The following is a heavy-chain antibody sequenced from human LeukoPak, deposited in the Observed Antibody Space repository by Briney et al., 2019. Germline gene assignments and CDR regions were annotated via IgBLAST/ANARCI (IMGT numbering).Heavy chain of an antibody. D-gene: IGHD6-19*01. CDR1: GGSISSYY. Sequence: SETLSLTCTVSGGSISSYYWSWIRQSAGKGLEWIGRISSSGNTNYNASLKSRVTMSVDTSKNQFSLKLTSVTAADTAVYYCARSYNSGPEYFQHWGQGTLVTVSS. V-gene: IGHV4-4*07. CDR3: ARSYNSGPEYFQH. J-gene: IGHJ1*01. CDR2: ISSSGNT.